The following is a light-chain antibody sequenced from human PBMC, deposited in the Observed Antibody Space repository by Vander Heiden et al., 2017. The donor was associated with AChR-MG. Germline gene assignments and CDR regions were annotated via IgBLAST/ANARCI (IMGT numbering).Light chain of an antibody. CDR2: GNN. CDR3: QSYDNSLTSYV. CDR1: RPNIGAPYD. J-gene: IGLJ1*01. V-gene: IGLV1-40*01. Sequence: QSPLTQPPSVSGAPGQRVTIPCPGSRPNIGAPYDVHWYPPIPGTAPKLLVYGNNNRPSGVPDRCSGSKSGTSASLAITGLQAEDEADYYCQSYDNSLTSYVFGTGTKVTVL.